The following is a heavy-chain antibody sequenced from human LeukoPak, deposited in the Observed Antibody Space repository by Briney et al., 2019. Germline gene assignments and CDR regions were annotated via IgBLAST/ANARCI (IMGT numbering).Heavy chain of an antibody. CDR1: GSISGYY. J-gene: IGHJ5*02. D-gene: IGHD2-2*02. CDR2: IYTSGST. CDR3: ARGSKVVPAAIGSDWFDP. V-gene: IGHV4-4*09. Sequence: SETLSLTCTVSGSISGYYWSWIRQPPGKGLEWIGYIYTSGSTNYNPSLKSRVTISVDTSKNQFSLKLSSVTAADTAVYYCARGSKVVPAAIGSDWFDPWGQGTLVTVSS.